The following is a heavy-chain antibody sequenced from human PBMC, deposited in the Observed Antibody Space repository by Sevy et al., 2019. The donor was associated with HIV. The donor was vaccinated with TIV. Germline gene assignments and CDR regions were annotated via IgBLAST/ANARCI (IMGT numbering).Heavy chain of an antibody. CDR2: ISGSDGTI. CDR3: ARDHVKDGDLGDYYYFAMDV. Sequence: GGSLRLSCAASGFTFSDYYMSWIRQAPGKGLEWISYISGSDGTIYYADSVKGRFTISRDNAKNSLYLQMRSLRAEDTAVYYCARDHVKDGDLGDYYYFAMDVWGQGTTVTVSS. J-gene: IGHJ6*02. V-gene: IGHV3-11*01. CDR1: GFTFSDYY. D-gene: IGHD4-17*01.